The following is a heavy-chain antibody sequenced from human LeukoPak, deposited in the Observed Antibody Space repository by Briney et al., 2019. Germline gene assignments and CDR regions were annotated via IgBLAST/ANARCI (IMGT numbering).Heavy chain of an antibody. V-gene: IGHV1-24*01. CDR2: FDPEDGET. CDR3: ARVVRIAARRDEN. D-gene: IGHD6-6*01. CDR1: GYTLTELS. Sequence: ASVKVSCKVSGYTLTELSMHWVRQAPGKGLEWMVGFDPEDGETIYAQKFQGRVTITADKSTSTAYMELSSLRSEDTAVYYCARVVRIAARRDENWGQGTLVTVSS. J-gene: IGHJ4*02.